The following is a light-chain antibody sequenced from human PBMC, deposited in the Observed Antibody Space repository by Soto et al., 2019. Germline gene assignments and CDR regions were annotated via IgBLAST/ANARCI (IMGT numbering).Light chain of an antibody. Sequence: DIQLTQSPSFLSASVGDRVTITFRASPDISLYLAWYQQRPGKAPKLLIYGASTLQSGVPSRFSGSGSGAEFTLTISSLQPEDFATYYCQQLNGYPRFAFGPGTRVDIK. CDR1: PDISLY. CDR3: QQLNGYPRFA. J-gene: IGKJ3*01. CDR2: GAS. V-gene: IGKV1-9*01.